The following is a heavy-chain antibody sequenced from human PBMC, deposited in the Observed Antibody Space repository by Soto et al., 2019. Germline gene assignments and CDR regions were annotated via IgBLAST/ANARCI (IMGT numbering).Heavy chain of an antibody. CDR3: AREYDFWSGYYTSGGGWFDP. CDR1: GGTFSSYA. CDR2: IIPIFGTA. J-gene: IGHJ5*02. V-gene: IGHV1-69*13. D-gene: IGHD3-3*01. Sequence: GASVKVSCKASGGTFSSYAISWARQAPGQGLEWMGGIIPIFGTANYAQKFQGRVTITADESTSTAYMELSSLRSEDTAVYYCAREYDFWSGYYTSGGGWFDPWGQGTLVTVSS.